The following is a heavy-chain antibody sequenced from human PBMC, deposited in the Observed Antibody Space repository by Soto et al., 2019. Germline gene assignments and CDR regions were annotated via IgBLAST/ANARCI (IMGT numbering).Heavy chain of an antibody. V-gene: IGHV4-59*08. Sequence: SETLSLTCTVSGVSISSYYWSWIRQPPGKGLEWIGYIYYSGSTNYNPSLKSRVTISVDTSKNQFSLKLSSVTAADTAVYYCERHGIDWLFHISYQYYFDYWGQGTLVTVSS. CDR3: ERHGIDWLFHISYQYYFDY. CDR2: IYYSGST. CDR1: GVSISSYY. D-gene: IGHD3-9*01. J-gene: IGHJ4*02.